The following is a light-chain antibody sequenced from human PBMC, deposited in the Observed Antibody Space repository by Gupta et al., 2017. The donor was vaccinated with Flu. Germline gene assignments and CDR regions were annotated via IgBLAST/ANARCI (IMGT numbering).Light chain of an antibody. J-gene: IGLJ1*01. V-gene: IGLV3-21*02. Sequence: SYILTQSPSVSVAPGQTATIACGDTKIRDESVNWYQQKPGQAPVLVVFVDGDRHSGIPERFSGSNSGNTATLTISRGEAGDEADYYCQVWDDTDNQLNFVFGPGTKVTVL. CDR1: KIRDES. CDR2: VDG. CDR3: QVWDDTDNQLNFV.